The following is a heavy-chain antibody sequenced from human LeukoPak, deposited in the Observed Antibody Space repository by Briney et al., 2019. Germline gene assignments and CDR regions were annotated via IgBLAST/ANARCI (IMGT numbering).Heavy chain of an antibody. CDR1: GFTFSSYS. CDR2: ISSSSSYI. Sequence: GSLRLSCAASGFTFSSYSMNWVRQAPGKGLEWVSSISSSSSYIYYADSVKGRFTISRDNAKNSLYLQMNSLRAEDTAVYYCARDRLGGLGIAAAGTPFRYYYYGMDVWGQGTTVTVSS. J-gene: IGHJ6*02. V-gene: IGHV3-21*01. CDR3: ARDRLGGLGIAAAGTPFRYYYYGMDV. D-gene: IGHD6-13*01.